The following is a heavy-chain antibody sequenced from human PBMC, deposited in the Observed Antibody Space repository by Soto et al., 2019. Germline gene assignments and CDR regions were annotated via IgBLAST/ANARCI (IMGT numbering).Heavy chain of an antibody. J-gene: IGHJ6*02. V-gene: IGHV1-2*02. CDR3: ARDEYYGSGTASDYYYYGMDV. CDR2: INPNSGGT. D-gene: IGHD3-10*01. Sequence: ASVKVSCKASGYTFTGYYMHWVRQAPGQGLEWMGWINPNSGGTNYAQKFQGRVTMTRDTSISTAYMELSRLRSDDTAVYYCARDEYYGSGTASDYYYYGMDVWGQGTTVTVSS. CDR1: GYTFTGYY.